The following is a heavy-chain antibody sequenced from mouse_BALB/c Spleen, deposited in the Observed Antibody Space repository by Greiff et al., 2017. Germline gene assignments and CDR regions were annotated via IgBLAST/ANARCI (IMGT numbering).Heavy chain of an antibody. CDR2: ISSGGST. V-gene: IGHV5-6-5*01. CDR1: GFTFSSYA. Sequence: EVKLVESGGGLVKPGGSLKLSCAASGFTFSSYAMSWVRQTPEKRLEWVASISSGGSTYYPDSVKGRFTISRDNARNILYLQMSSLRSEDTAMYYCARGYDYVWYFDVWGAGTTVTVSS. J-gene: IGHJ1*01. D-gene: IGHD2-4*01. CDR3: ARGYDYVWYFDV.